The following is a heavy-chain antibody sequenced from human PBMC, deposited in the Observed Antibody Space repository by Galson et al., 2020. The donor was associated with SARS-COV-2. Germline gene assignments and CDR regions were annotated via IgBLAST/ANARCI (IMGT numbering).Heavy chain of an antibody. CDR2: IKQDGSEK. D-gene: IGHD6-6*01. CDR3: ARDYLAARYYYYGMDV. V-gene: IGHV3-7*05. CDR1: GFTFSSYW. J-gene: IGHJ6*02. Sequence: GESLKISCAASGFTFSSYWMSWVRQAPGKGLEWVANIKQDGSEKYYVDSVKGRFTISRDNAKNSLYLQMNSLRAEDTAVYYCARDYLAARYYYYGMDVWGQGTTVTVSS.